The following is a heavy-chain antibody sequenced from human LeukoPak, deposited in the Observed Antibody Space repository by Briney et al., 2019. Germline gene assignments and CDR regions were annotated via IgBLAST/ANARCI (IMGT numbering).Heavy chain of an antibody. J-gene: IGHJ5*02. CDR2: IVPGFHTT. CDR3: ARWDAHYHEGDNWFDP. Sequence: SVKVSCKASGDSFTNYAIVWVRQAPGQGLEWMGGIVPGFHTTDYAQRFQGRLIITADESTTTAYMELSRPTSEDTAMYYCARWDAHYHEGDNWFDPWGQGTLVTVSS. V-gene: IGHV1-69*13. CDR1: GDSFTNYA. D-gene: IGHD3-22*01.